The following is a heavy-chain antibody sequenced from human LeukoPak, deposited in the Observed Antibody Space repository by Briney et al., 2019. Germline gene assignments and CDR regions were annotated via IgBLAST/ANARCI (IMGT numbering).Heavy chain of an antibody. J-gene: IGHJ3*02. CDR2: IYHSGST. D-gene: IGHD5-18*01. Sequence: TSETLSLTCTVSGYSISSDYYWGWIRQPPGKGLEWIGSIYHSGSTYYTPSLKSRITISVDTSKNQFSLKLRSVTAADTAVYYCARAFDTADAFDIWGQGTMVTVSS. V-gene: IGHV4-38-2*02. CDR1: GYSISSDYY. CDR3: ARAFDTADAFDI.